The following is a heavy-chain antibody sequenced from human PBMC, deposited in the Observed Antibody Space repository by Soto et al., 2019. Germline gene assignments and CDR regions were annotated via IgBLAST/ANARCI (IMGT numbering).Heavy chain of an antibody. J-gene: IGHJ5*02. D-gene: IGHD3-3*01. V-gene: IGHV4-30-4*01. Sequence: QVLLQESGPGLVKSSQTLSLTCTVSGGSISSGDYSWSWVRQSPGKGLEWIGHIYNSGITYYNPSLKSRVAISIGTSRNQFSLRLNSLTAADRAVYFCARGVTVFGLVSRFWFDPWGQGTVVTVSS. CDR3: ARGVTVFGLVSRFWFDP. CDR2: IYNSGIT. CDR1: GGSISSGDYS.